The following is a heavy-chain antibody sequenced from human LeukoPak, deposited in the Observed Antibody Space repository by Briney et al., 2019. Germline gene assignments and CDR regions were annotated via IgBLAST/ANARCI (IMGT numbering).Heavy chain of an antibody. J-gene: IGHJ5*02. Sequence: SETLSLTCTVSGGSISDQYWSWIRQPPGRGLEWIGYVSYSGNTKYNPSLKSRVTISVDTSKNQFSLKLNSMTAADTSVYYCARLRFLEWLFPWFDPWGQGTLVTVSS. CDR2: VSYSGNT. CDR3: ARLRFLEWLFPWFDP. CDR1: GGSISDQY. V-gene: IGHV4-59*08. D-gene: IGHD3-3*01.